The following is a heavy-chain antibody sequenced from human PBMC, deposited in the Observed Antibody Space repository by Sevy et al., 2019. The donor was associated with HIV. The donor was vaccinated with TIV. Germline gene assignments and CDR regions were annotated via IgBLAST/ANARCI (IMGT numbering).Heavy chain of an antibody. V-gene: IGHV6-1*01. CDR1: GDSVSTNSAA. CDR3: ARESGTISAGTERYFDL. CDR2: TYYRSKWFN. Sequence: KQSQTLSLTSAISGDSVSTNSAAWNWIRQSPSRGLEWLGRTYYRSKWFNEYAVPVKSRIIINPDTSKNQLSLQLNSVTPEDTAVYYCARESGTISAGTERYFDLWGRGTLVTVSS. J-gene: IGHJ2*01. D-gene: IGHD6-13*01.